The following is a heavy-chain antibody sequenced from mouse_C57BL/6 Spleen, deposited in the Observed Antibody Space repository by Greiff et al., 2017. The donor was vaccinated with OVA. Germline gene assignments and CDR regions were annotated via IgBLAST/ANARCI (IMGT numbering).Heavy chain of an antibody. V-gene: IGHV1-81*01. Sequence: QVQLQQSGAELARPGASVKLSCKASGYTFTSYCISWVKQRPGQGLEWIGEIYPRSGYTYYNEKFKGKATLTADKSSSTAYMELRSLTSEDSAVYYCARSGGSSYFDYWGQGTTLTVAS. D-gene: IGHD1-1*01. CDR2: IYPRSGYT. CDR3: ARSGGSSYFDY. CDR1: GYTFTSYC. J-gene: IGHJ2*01.